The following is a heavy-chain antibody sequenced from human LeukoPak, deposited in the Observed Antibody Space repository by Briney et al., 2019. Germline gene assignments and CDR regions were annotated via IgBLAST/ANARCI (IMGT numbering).Heavy chain of an antibody. V-gene: IGHV6-1*01. CDR2: TYYRSKWYN. J-gene: IGHJ4*02. CDR1: GDSVSSNSAA. D-gene: IGHD5-24*01. Sequence: SQTLSPTCAISGDSVSSNSAAWNWIRQSPSRGLEGLGRTYYRSKWYNDYAVSVKSRITINPDTSKNQFSLKLSSVTAADTAVYYCAREQERSFDYWGQGTLVTVSS. CDR3: AREQERSFDY.